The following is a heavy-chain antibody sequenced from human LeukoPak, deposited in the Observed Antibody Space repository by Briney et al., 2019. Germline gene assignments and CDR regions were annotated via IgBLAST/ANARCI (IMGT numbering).Heavy chain of an antibody. Sequence: ASVKVSCKASGYTLTSYGISWVRQAPGQGLEWMGWISAYNGNTNYAQKLQGRVTMTTDTSTSTAYMELRSLRSDDTAVYYCARDTVLRYFDWLPPFYYYYYMDVWGKGTTVTISS. V-gene: IGHV1-18*01. J-gene: IGHJ6*03. CDR3: ARDTVLRYFDWLPPFYYYYYMDV. D-gene: IGHD3-9*01. CDR2: ISAYNGNT. CDR1: GYTLTSYG.